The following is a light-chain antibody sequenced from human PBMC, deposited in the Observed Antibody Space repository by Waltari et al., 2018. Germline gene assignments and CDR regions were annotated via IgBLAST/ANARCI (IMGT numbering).Light chain of an antibody. CDR2: DAS. J-gene: IGKJ1*01. CDR1: QSVSSY. V-gene: IGKV3-11*01. Sequence: IVLTQSPATLSLSRGETATPSCRASQSVSSYLAWYQQKPGQAPRLLIYDASNRATGIPARFSGSGSGTDFTLNISSLEREDFAVYYCQQRSNWPWTFGQGTKVEIK. CDR3: QQRSNWPWT.